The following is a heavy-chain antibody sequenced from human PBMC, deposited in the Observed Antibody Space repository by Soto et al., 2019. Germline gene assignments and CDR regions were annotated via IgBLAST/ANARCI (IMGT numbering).Heavy chain of an antibody. CDR1: GGSISSGGYY. V-gene: IGHV4-30-4*08. J-gene: IGHJ3*02. Sequence: SETLSLTCTVSGGSISSGGYYWSWIRQHPGKGLEWIGYIYYSGSTYYNPSLKSRVTISVDTSKNQFSLKLSSVTAADTAVYYCARGDLKSVAFDIWGQGTMVTVSS. CDR3: ARGDLKSVAFDI. CDR2: IYYSGST.